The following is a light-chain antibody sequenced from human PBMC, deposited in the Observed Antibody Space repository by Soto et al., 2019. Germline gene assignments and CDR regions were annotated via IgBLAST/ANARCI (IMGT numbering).Light chain of an antibody. V-gene: IGKV2-24*01. Sequence: DIVMTQTPLSSPVTLGQAASISCRSSQSLVHNDGNTYLSWFQQRPGQPPRLLIYKVSDRFSGVPDRFSGSGAGTDFTLTISRLEPEDFAVYYCQQYGSSPPWKFGQGTKV. CDR1: QSLVHNDGNTY. CDR2: KVS. J-gene: IGKJ1*01. CDR3: QQYGSSPPWK.